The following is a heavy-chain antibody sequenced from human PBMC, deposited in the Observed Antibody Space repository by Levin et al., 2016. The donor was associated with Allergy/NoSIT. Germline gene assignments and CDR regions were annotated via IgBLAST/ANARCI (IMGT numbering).Heavy chain of an antibody. J-gene: IGHJ4*02. CDR2: IYPGDSDT. V-gene: IGHV5-51*01. CDR3: ARLSSSSWYRVDY. D-gene: IGHD6-13*01. Sequence: VRQMPGKGLEWMGIIYPGDSDTRYSPSFQGQVTISADKSISTAYLQWSSLKASDTAMYYCARLSSSSWYRVDYWGQGTLVTVSS.